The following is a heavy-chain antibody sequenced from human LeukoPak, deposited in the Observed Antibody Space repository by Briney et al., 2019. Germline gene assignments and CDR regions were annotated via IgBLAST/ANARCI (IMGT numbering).Heavy chain of an antibody. Sequence: SQTLSLTCTVSGGSISSGGYYWSWLRQHPGKGLEWIGYIYYSGSTYYNPSLKSRVTISVDTSKNQFSLKLSSVTAADTAVYYCARGQYDAFDIWGQGTMVTVSS. CDR1: GGSISSGGYY. CDR3: ARGQYDAFDI. CDR2: IYYSGST. J-gene: IGHJ3*02. V-gene: IGHV4-31*03. D-gene: IGHD2-2*01.